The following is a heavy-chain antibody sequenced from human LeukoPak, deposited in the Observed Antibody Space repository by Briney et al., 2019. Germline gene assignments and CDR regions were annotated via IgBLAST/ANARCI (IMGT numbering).Heavy chain of an antibody. CDR3: ARAGRIYEFDY. Sequence: SETLSLTCTVSGGSISSYYWSWIRQPPGKGLEWIGYIYYSGSTSYNPSLESRVTISVDTSKNQFSLKLSSVTAADTAVYYCARAGRIYEFDYWGQGTLVTVSS. CDR2: IYYSGST. CDR1: GGSISSYY. D-gene: IGHD2-15*01. J-gene: IGHJ4*02. V-gene: IGHV4-59*01.